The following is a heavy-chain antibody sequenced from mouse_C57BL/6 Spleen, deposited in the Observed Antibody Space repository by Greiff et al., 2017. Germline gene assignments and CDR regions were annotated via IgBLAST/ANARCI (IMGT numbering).Heavy chain of an antibody. J-gene: IGHJ3*01. Sequence: QVQLKQSGAELVKPGASVKISCKASGYAFSSYWMHWVKQRPGKGLEWIGQIYPGDGDTNYNGKFKGKATLTADKSASTAYMQLSSLTSEDSAVYFCARGYDYDEARWGQGTLVTVSA. V-gene: IGHV1-80*01. CDR3: ARGYDYDEAR. CDR2: IYPGDGDT. CDR1: GYAFSSYW. D-gene: IGHD2-4*01.